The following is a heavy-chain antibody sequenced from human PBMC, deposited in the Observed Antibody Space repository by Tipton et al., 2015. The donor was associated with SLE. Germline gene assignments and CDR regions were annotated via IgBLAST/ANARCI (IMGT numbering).Heavy chain of an antibody. D-gene: IGHD5-12*01. CDR1: GFTFSNFA. Sequence: SLRLSCAASGFTFSNFAMSWVRQAPGKGLEWVSLIDSGGSTQYGDSVKGRFIISRDNSKNTLYLQMNSLRAEDTAVYYCARAEYSAYDLPQFDLWGQGTLVTVSS. CDR2: IDSGGST. V-gene: IGHV3-23*03. CDR3: ARAEYSAYDLPQFDL. J-gene: IGHJ4*02.